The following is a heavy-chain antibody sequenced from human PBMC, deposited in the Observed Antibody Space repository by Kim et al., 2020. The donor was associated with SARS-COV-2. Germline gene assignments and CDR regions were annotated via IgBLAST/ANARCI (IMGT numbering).Heavy chain of an antibody. CDR2: IRSKAYGGTT. Sequence: GGSLRLSCTASGFTFGDYAMSWFRQAPGKGLEWVGFIRSKAYGGTTEYAASVKGRFTISRDESKSIAYLQMNSLKTEDTAVYYCTRDLYSSSWFYYYYGMDVCGQGTTFTVSS. J-gene: IGHJ6*02. CDR1: GFTFGDYA. D-gene: IGHD6-13*01. V-gene: IGHV3-49*03. CDR3: TRDLYSSSWFYYYYGMDV.